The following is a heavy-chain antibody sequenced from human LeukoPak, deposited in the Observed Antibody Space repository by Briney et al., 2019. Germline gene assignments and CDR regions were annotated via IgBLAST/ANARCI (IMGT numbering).Heavy chain of an antibody. Sequence: GGSLRLSCAASGSTFSRYAMSWVRQAPGKGLEWLSAISESDGSTYYADSVKGRFTISRDNSKNTLYLQMNSLRAEDTAVYYCAKDRGDYLDYWGQGTLVTVSS. CDR1: GSTFSRYA. CDR3: AKDRGDYLDY. V-gene: IGHV3-23*01. D-gene: IGHD3-10*01. J-gene: IGHJ4*02. CDR2: ISESDGST.